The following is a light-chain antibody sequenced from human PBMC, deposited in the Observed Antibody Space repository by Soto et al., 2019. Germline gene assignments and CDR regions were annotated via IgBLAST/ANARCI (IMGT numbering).Light chain of an antibody. CDR2: RNN. Sequence: QSVLTQPPSASGTPGQRVTISCSESSSNIGSNYVSWYQQLPGTAPKLLIYRNNQRPSGVPDRFSGSRSSTSASLAVSGLRSEDEADYYCAAWDDSLRGWVFGGGTKLTVL. J-gene: IGLJ3*02. CDR1: SSNIGSNY. V-gene: IGLV1-47*01. CDR3: AAWDDSLRGWV.